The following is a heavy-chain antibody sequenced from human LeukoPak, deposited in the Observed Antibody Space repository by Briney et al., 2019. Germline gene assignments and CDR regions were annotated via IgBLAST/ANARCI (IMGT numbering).Heavy chain of an antibody. V-gene: IGHV3-23*01. CDR3: AKDDLMDSVSTVRNWFDT. CDR1: GFTFANYA. D-gene: IGHD5/OR15-5a*01. Sequence: GGSLRLSYAASGFTFANYALTWVRQAPGKGLEWVSTVSGGGGVTYYAGSVKGRFTISRDNSKNTLYLQMNSLRAEDTALYYCAKDDLMDSVSTVRNWFDTWGQGTLVTVSS. CDR2: VSGGGGVT. J-gene: IGHJ5*02.